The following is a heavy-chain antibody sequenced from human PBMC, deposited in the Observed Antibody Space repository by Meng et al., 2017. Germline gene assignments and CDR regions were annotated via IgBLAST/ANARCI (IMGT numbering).Heavy chain of an antibody. CDR2: INHSGST. V-gene: IGHV4-34*01. J-gene: IGHJ4*02. CDR1: GVSFSGSY. CDR3: ARGRSSWYY. D-gene: IGHD6-6*01. Sequence: HVHLQPWGAGLVTPSETLSPTCAVYGVSFSGSYWSWIRQPPGKGLEWIGEINHSGSTNYNPSLKSRVTISVDTSKNQFSLKLSSVTAADTDVYYCARGRSSWYYWGQGTLVTVSS.